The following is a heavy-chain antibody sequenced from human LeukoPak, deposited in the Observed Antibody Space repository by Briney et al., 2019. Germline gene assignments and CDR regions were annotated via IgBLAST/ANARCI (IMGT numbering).Heavy chain of an antibody. CDR1: GYPFSNYD. D-gene: IGHD3-10*01. J-gene: IGHJ5*02. Sequence: ASVKVSCKASGYPFSNYDINWVRQAPGQGLEWMGWMNPKSGNTGYGQKFQGRVTMTRVTSITTAYMELRSLRSDDTAVYYCTKASLAFGTKYFDPWGQGTLVTVSS. V-gene: IGHV1-8*01. CDR2: MNPKSGNT. CDR3: TKASLAFGTKYFDP.